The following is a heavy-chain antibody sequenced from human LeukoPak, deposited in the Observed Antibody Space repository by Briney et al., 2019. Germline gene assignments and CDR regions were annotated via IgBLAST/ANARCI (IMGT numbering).Heavy chain of an antibody. CDR3: ARDQEAFDY. CDR1: GYSFTSNY. Sequence: ASVKVSCKASGYSFTSNYIHWVRQASGQGLEWMGMIYPRDGSTSYAQKFQGRVTVTRDTSTSTVHMELSGLRSEDTAVYYCARDQEAFDYWGQGTLVTVSS. V-gene: IGHV1-46*01. CDR2: IYPRDGST. J-gene: IGHJ4*02.